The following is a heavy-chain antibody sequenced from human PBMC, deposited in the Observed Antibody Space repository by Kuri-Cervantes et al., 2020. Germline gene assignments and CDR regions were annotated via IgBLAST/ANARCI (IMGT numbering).Heavy chain of an antibody. CDR3: AKRVFPNNYFDY. J-gene: IGHJ4*02. CDR1: GYTFTSYD. D-gene: IGHD2/OR15-2a*01. CDR2: MNPNSGNT. V-gene: IGHV1-8*01. Sequence: ASVKVSCKASGYTFTSYDINWVRQATGQGLEWMGWMNPNSGNTGYAQKFQGRVTMTRNTSISTAYMELSSLRSEDTAVYYCAKRVFPNNYFDYWGQGTLVTVSS.